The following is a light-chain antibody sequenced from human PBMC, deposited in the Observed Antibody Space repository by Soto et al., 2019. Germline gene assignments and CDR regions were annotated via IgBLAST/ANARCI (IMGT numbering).Light chain of an antibody. J-gene: IGLJ7*01. Sequence: QPVLTQPPSASGSPGQSVTISCTGTSSDVGGYNYVSWYQQYPGRAPKLMIYEVTKRPSGVPHRFSGSKSGNTATLTVSGLLVEDEADYYCSSYAASNNFYFVFGGGTQLTVL. CDR3: SSYAASNNFYFV. CDR2: EVT. CDR1: SSDVGGYNY. V-gene: IGLV2-8*01.